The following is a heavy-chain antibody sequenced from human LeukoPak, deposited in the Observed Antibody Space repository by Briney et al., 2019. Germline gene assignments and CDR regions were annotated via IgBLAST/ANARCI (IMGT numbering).Heavy chain of an antibody. V-gene: IGHV1-18*01. D-gene: IGHD2-21*01. J-gene: IGHJ5*02. Sequence: ASVKVSCKASGYTFTSYDISWVRQAPGQGLEWMGWISAYNGNTNYAQKLQGRVTMTTDTSTSTAYMGLRSLRSDDTAVYYCARVDEHIRRFDPWGQGTLVTVSS. CDR1: GYTFTSYD. CDR3: ARVDEHIRRFDP. CDR2: ISAYNGNT.